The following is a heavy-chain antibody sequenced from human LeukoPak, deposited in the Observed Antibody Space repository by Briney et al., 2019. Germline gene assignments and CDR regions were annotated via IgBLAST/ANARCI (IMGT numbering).Heavy chain of an antibody. CDR1: GYTLTELS. CDR3: ATESYSNYRMYYFDY. D-gene: IGHD4-11*01. V-gene: IGHV1-24*01. CDR2: FDPEDGET. Sequence: ASVKVSCKVSGYTLTELSMHWVRQAPGKGLEWMGGFDPEDGETIYAQKFQGRVTMTEDTSTETAYMELSSLRSEDTAVYYCATESYSNYRMYYFDYWGQGTLVSVSS. J-gene: IGHJ4*02.